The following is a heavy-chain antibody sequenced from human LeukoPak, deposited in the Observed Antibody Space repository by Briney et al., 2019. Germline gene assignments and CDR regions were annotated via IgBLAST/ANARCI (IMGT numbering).Heavy chain of an antibody. D-gene: IGHD4-17*01. CDR2: TRNKANSYTT. CDR3: ARGRVTTLYYFDY. J-gene: IGHJ4*02. Sequence: GGSLRLSCAASGFTFSDHCMDWVRQAPGKELEWVGRTRNKANSYTTEYAASVKGRFTISRDDSKNSLYLQMNSLKTEDTAVYYCARGRVTTLYYFDYWGQGTLVTVSS. CDR1: GFTFSDHC. V-gene: IGHV3-72*01.